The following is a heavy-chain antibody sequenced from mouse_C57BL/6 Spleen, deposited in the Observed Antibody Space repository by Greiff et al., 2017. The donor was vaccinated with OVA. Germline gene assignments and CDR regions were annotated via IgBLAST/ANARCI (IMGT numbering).Heavy chain of an antibody. V-gene: IGHV1-19*01. CDR2: INPYNGGT. CDR3: ARGATVVATNYFDV. CDR1: GYTFTDYY. D-gene: IGHD1-1*01. Sequence: VQLQQSGPVLVKPGASVKMSCKASGYTFTDYYMNWVKQSHGKSLEWIGVINPYNGGTSYNQKFKGKATLTVDKSSSTAYMELNSLTSEDSAVYYGARGATVVATNYFDVWGTGTTVTVSS. J-gene: IGHJ1*03.